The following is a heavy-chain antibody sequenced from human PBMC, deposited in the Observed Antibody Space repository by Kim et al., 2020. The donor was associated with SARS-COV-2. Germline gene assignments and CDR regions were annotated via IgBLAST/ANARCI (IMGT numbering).Heavy chain of an antibody. CDR3: ARGGGSGSYSGDAFDI. J-gene: IGHJ3*02. Sequence: GGSLRLSCAASGFTFSSYDMHWVRQATGKGLEWVSAIGTAGDTYYPGSVKGRFTISRENAKNSLYLQMNSLRAGDTAVYYCARGGGSGSYSGDAFDIWDQGTMVTVSS. V-gene: IGHV3-13*04. CDR2: IGTAGDT. CDR1: GFTFSSYD. D-gene: IGHD3-10*01.